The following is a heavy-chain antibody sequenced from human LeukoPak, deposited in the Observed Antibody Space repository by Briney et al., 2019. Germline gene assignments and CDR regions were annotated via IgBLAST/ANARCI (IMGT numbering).Heavy chain of an antibody. Sequence: HPGGSLRLSCAASGFTFSSYAMHWVRQAPGKGLEWVAVISYDGSNKYYADSVKGRFTISRDNSKNTLYLQMNSLRAEDTAVYYCARALAATNPVTVTAVPYYFDYWGQGTLVTVSS. J-gene: IGHJ4*02. D-gene: IGHD2-21*02. CDR3: ARALAATNPVTVTAVPYYFDY. V-gene: IGHV3-30*04. CDR1: GFTFSSYA. CDR2: ISYDGSNK.